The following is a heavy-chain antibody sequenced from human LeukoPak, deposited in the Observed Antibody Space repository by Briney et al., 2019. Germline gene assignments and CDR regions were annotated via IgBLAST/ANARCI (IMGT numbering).Heavy chain of an antibody. V-gene: IGHV4-4*07. Sequence: SETLSLTCTVSGGSISSYYWSWIRQPAGKGLEWIGRIYISGSTNYNPSVKSRVTMSVDTSKNQFSLKLSSVTATDTAVYYCARAEGYYYDSSANIGFDPWGQGTLVTASS. CDR2: IYISGST. D-gene: IGHD3-22*01. J-gene: IGHJ5*02. CDR3: ARAEGYYYDSSANIGFDP. CDR1: GGSISSYY.